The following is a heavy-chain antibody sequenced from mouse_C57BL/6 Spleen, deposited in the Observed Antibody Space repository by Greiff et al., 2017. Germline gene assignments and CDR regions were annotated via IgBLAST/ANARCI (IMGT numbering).Heavy chain of an antibody. J-gene: IGHJ3*01. CDR3: TRRDYGSIYVFAY. V-gene: IGHV1-15*01. CDR1: GYTFTDYE. CDR2: IDPETGGT. Sequence: VQVVESGAELVRPGASVTLSCKASGYTFTDYEMHWVKQTPVHGLEWIGAIDPETGGTAYNQKFKGKAILTADKSSSTAYMELRSLTSEDSAVYYCTRRDYGSIYVFAYWGQGTLVTVSA. D-gene: IGHD1-1*01.